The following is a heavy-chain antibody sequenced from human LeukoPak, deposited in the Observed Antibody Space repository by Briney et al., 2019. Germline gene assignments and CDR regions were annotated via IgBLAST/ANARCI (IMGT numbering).Heavy chain of an antibody. CDR3: ARGGFRLLSYFDY. D-gene: IGHD2-15*01. Sequence: GGSLRLSCAASGFTFSSYWMSWVRQAPGKGLEWVANIKQDGSEKYYMDSVKGRFTISRDNAKNSLYLQMNSLRAEDTAVYYCARGGFRLLSYFDYWGQGTLVTVSS. CDR1: GFTFSSYW. V-gene: IGHV3-7*01. J-gene: IGHJ4*02. CDR2: IKQDGSEK.